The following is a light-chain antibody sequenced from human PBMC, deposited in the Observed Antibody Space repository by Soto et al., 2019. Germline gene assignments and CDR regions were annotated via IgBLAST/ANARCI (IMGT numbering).Light chain of an antibody. CDR2: EVS. V-gene: IGLV2-14*01. CDR3: SSYTSSSTV. J-gene: IGLJ1*01. Sequence: QSGLAHPASVSGSPGQSMNISCTGTSSDVGGYNYVSWYQQHPGKAPKLMIYEVSNRPSGVSNRFSGSKSGNTASLTISGLQAEDEADYYCSSYTSSSTVFGTGTKVTVL. CDR1: SSDVGGYNY.